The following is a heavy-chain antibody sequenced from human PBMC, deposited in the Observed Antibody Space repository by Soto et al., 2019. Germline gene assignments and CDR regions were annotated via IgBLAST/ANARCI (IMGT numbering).Heavy chain of an antibody. Sequence: SGPTLVNPTETLTLTCTVSGFSLSNPRMGVSWIRQPPGKALEWLAHIFSNDEKSYSTSLKSRLTISRDASKSQVVLTMTNMDPLDTSTYYSARIERISMIVVSKPCFDDWGQGALVTVSS. CDR2: IFSNDEK. D-gene: IGHD3-22*01. CDR1: GFSLSNPRMG. J-gene: IGHJ4*02. CDR3: ARIERISMIVVSKPCFDD. V-gene: IGHV2-26*01.